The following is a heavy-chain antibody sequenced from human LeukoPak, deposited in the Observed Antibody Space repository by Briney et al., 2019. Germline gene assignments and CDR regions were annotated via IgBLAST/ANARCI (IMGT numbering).Heavy chain of an antibody. J-gene: IGHJ4*02. CDR3: ARHAGGISATGTRPFDY. Sequence: SETLSLTCTVSGASFSSSTYYWGWIRQPPGKGREWNGSIYYSGSTYEHPFLKSRVTMTVDTSKTQFSLKLSSVTAADTAVYCCARHAGGISATGTRPFDYWGQGTLVTVSS. CDR1: GASFSSSTYY. CDR2: IYYSGST. D-gene: IGHD6-13*01. V-gene: IGHV4-39*01.